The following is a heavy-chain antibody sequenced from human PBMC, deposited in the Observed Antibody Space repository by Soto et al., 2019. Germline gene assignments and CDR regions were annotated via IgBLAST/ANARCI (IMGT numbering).Heavy chain of an antibody. J-gene: IGHJ6*02. CDR2: IIAGGGAT. CDR1: GFTFSNHA. Sequence: TGGSLRLSCAASGFTFSNHAMSWVRQAPGKGLEWVSAIIAGGGATYNADSVKGRFAISRDNSKNTLYLQMNSLRAEDTAVYYCAKYGGAYYKYYAMDAWGQGTTVTVSS. D-gene: IGHD4-17*01. V-gene: IGHV3-23*01. CDR3: AKYGGAYYKYYAMDA.